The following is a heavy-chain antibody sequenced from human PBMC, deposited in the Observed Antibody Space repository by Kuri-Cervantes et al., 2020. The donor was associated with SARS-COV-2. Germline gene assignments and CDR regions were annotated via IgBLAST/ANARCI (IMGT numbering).Heavy chain of an antibody. CDR1: GYTFTSYG. J-gene: IGHJ6*02. CDR2: ISAYNGNT. Sequence: ASVKVSCKASGYTFTSYGISWVRQAPGQGLEWMGWISAYNGNTNYAQKLQGRVTMTTDTSTSTAYMELRSLRSDDTAVYYCARDVLRFLEWLDYYYYCGMDVWGQGTTVTVSS. V-gene: IGHV1-18*04. CDR3: ARDVLRFLEWLDYYYYCGMDV. D-gene: IGHD3-3*01.